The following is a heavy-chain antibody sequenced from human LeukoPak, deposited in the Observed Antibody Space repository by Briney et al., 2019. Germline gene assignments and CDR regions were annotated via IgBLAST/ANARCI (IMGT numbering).Heavy chain of an antibody. D-gene: IGHD1-26*01. CDR1: GFTFSSYG. CDR3: AKSPVGATIDY. J-gene: IGHJ4*02. Sequence: GGSLRLSCAASGFTFSSYGMHWVRQAPGKGLEWVAFIWYDGSNKYYADSVKGRFTISRDNSKNTLCLQMNSLRAEDTAVYYCAKSPVGATIDYWGQGTLVTVSS. V-gene: IGHV3-30*02. CDR2: IWYDGSNK.